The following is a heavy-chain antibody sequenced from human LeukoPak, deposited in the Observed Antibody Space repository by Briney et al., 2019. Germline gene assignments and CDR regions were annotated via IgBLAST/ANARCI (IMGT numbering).Heavy chain of an antibody. V-gene: IGHV3-30-3*01. J-gene: IGHJ4*02. CDR2: ISYDGSNK. CDR1: GFTFSSYT. D-gene: IGHD3-22*01. CDR3: ARGNLIGVDY. Sequence: GGSLRLSCAASGFTFSSYTMNWVRQAPGKGLEWVAVISYDGSNKYYADSVKGRFTISRDNSKNTLYLQMNSLRAEDTAVYYCARGNLIGVDYWGQGTLVTVSS.